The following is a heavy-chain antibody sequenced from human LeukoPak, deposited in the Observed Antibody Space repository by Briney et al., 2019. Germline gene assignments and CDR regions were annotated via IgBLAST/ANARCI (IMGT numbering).Heavy chain of an antibody. Sequence: ASVKVSCKSSGDSLTSYGFTWVRQAPGQRLEWMGWINAGNGKTKSSQRFQDRVTITRDTSASTAYMELNSLRSEDTAVYYCARGIWSSHNKDYYFDYWGQGSLVTVSS. CDR3: ARGIWSSHNKDYYFDY. J-gene: IGHJ4*02. V-gene: IGHV1-3*01. D-gene: IGHD2-21*01. CDR1: GDSLTSYG. CDR2: INAGNGKT.